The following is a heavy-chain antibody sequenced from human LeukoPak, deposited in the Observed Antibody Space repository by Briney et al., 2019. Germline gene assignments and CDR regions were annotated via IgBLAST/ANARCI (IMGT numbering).Heavy chain of an antibody. CDR2: ISYDGSKK. J-gene: IGHJ6*02. Sequence: PGGSLRLSCAGSGFTFSSYVMHWVRQAPGKRLGWVAAISYDGSKKYYADCVKGRFTISRDNSKNSLYLQMNSLRTEDTALYYCAKAIESRAAARPYGVDVWGQGTTVTVSS. CDR1: GFTFSSYV. CDR3: AKAIESRAAARPYGVDV. D-gene: IGHD6-13*01. V-gene: IGHV3-30*18.